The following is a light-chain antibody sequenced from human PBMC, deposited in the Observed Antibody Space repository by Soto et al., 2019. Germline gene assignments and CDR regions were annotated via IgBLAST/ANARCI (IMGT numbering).Light chain of an antibody. V-gene: IGLV1-44*01. CDR2: TNN. J-gene: IGLJ2*01. CDR1: SSNIVIHT. Sequence: QSVLTQPPSASGTPGQRVTISCSGSSSNIVIHTVNWYQQLPGTAPKLLIFTNNRRPSGVTDRFSGSKSGTSASLAISGLQSEDEADYYCAAWDDSLKGYVVVGGGTKLAVL. CDR3: AAWDDSLKGYVV.